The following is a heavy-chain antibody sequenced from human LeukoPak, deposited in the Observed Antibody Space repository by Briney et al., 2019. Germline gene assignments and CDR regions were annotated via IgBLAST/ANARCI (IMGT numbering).Heavy chain of an antibody. D-gene: IGHD6-19*01. CDR3: ARDPRSVAGY. CDR1: GFTFGSYG. CDR2: IWYDGSNK. Sequence: PGGSLRLSCAASGFTFGSYGMHWVRQAPGKGLEWVAVIWYDGSNKYYADSVKGRFTISRDNSKKTLYLQMNNLRAEDTAVYYCARDPRSVAGYWGQGTLVTVSS. J-gene: IGHJ4*02. V-gene: IGHV3-33*01.